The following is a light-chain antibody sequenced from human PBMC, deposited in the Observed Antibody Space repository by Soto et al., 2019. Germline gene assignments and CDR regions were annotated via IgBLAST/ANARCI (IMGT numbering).Light chain of an antibody. CDR2: AAS. CDR1: QSISLF. CDR3: HQTDSIPET. Sequence: DIQMTQSPSSLSESVGDTVTITCRASQSISLFLNWYQQKPGKAPKLLIYAASSLQSGVPSRFSGNGSGTDFTLTISSLQPEDFATYYCHQTDSIPETFGQGTNVEIK. V-gene: IGKV1-39*01. J-gene: IGKJ1*01.